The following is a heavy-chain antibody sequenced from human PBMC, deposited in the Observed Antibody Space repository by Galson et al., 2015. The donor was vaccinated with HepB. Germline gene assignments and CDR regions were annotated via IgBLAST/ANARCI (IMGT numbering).Heavy chain of an antibody. CDR3: AKCSWRELDIVVVPAALHFDY. Sequence: SLRLSCAASGFTFSSYGMHWVRQAPGKGLEWVAVISYDGSNKYYADSVKGRFTISRDNSKNTLYLQMNSLRAEDTAVYYCAKCSWRELDIVVVPAALHFDYWGQGTLVTVSS. V-gene: IGHV3-30*18. CDR1: GFTFSSYG. D-gene: IGHD2-2*03. CDR2: ISYDGSNK. J-gene: IGHJ4*02.